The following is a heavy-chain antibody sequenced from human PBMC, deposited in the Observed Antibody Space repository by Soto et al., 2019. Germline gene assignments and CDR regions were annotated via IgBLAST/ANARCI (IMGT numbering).Heavy chain of an antibody. D-gene: IGHD2-15*01. Sequence: SVTVSCKASGGTFSTHAIIWVRQAPGHGLEWMGGIIPISGTTYYTQKFQGRVTITADEPTSTAFMELSSLKSEDTAVFYCARGYCSGGNCYSGMDVWGQRTMVTVSS. CDR3: ARGYCSGGNCYSGMDV. V-gene: IGHV1-69*13. J-gene: IGHJ6*02. CDR1: GGTFSTHA. CDR2: IIPISGTT.